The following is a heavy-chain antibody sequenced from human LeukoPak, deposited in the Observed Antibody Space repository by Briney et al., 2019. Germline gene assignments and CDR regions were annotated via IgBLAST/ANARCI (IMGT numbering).Heavy chain of an antibody. D-gene: IGHD3-16*01. CDR3: AKRDPTIRKFDY. Sequence: GGSLRLSCVGSGFTFRSYGMSWVRQAPGMGLEWVPGIDGDGGKTYYADSVKGRFTISRDNSKNTLYLEINSLRAEDTAEYYCAKRDPTIRKFDYWDQGTLVIVSS. CDR1: GFTFRSYG. J-gene: IGHJ4*02. CDR2: IDGDGGKT. V-gene: IGHV3-23*01.